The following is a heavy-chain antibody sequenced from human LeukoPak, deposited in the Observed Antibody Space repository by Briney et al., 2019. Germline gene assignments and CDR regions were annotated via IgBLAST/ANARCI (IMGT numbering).Heavy chain of an antibody. V-gene: IGHV4-59*01. CDR3: ARSDTSGGVTAFDAFDV. CDR2: IHYSGST. CDR1: GGSITNYY. Sequence: SETLSLTCTVSGGSITNYYWSWIRQPPGKGLEWIGYIHYSGSTKYKSSLKSRVTISVDTSKNQFSLKLNSVTAADTAMYYCARSDTSGGVTAFDAFDVWGQGTMVTVSS. J-gene: IGHJ3*01. D-gene: IGHD3-16*01.